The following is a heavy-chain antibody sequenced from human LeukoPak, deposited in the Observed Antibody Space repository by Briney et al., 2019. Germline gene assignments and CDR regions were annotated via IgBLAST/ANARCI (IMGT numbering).Heavy chain of an antibody. J-gene: IGHJ4*02. V-gene: IGHV1-8*01. CDR2: MNPNSGNT. CDR3: ARQSLDGGSCYDY. Sequence: ASVTVSCKASGYSFTSFDINWVRQAPGQGLEWMGWMNPNSGNTGYAQKFQGRVTLTRSTSITTAYMELSSLTSEDTAVYYCARQSLDGGSCYDYWGQGTPVAVSS. CDR1: GYSFTSFD. D-gene: IGHD2-15*01.